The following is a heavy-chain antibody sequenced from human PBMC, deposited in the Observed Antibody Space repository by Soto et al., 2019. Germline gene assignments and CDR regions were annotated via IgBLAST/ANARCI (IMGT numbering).Heavy chain of an antibody. D-gene: IGHD6-19*01. CDR1: GFTFSSYW. Sequence: PGGPLRLSCAASGFTFSSYWMTWFRQAPGKGLECVANINQDGSEKYYVDSVRGRFTISRDNAKSSLCLQMHSLRVEDTAVYYCARKAVAGTIFDYWGQGTVVTVSS. J-gene: IGHJ4*02. V-gene: IGHV3-7*01. CDR2: INQDGSEK. CDR3: ARKAVAGTIFDY.